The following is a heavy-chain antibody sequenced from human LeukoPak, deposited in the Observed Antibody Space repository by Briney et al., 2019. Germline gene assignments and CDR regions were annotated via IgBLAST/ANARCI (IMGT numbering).Heavy chain of an antibody. CDR1: GFTVSSNY. D-gene: IGHD1-14*01. J-gene: IGHJ3*02. CDR2: TYSDGST. V-gene: IGHV3-53*01. CDR3: ARKNHLFNAAFDI. Sequence: GGSLRLSCAASGFTVSSNYMSWVRQAPGKGLEWVSITYSDGSTNYADSVKGRSTISRDNSKNTLSLQMNSLRAEDTAVYYCARKNHLFNAAFDIWGQGTVVTVSS.